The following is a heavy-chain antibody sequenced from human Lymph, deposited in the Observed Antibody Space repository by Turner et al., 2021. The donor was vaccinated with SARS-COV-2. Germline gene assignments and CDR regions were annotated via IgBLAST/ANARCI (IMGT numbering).Heavy chain of an antibody. J-gene: IGHJ4*02. CDR2: IYYSGST. D-gene: IGHD2-8*01. CDR1: GSPISSSSYY. Sequence: QMQMQESGPGLVKPSENLSLTCTVSGSPISSSSYYWGWIRQPPGKGLEWIGSIYYSGSTYYNPSLKSRVTIAVDTSKNQFSLKLSSVTAADTAVYYCARAPFIIVLMMYASGYFDNWGQGTLVTVSS. V-gene: IGHV4-39*01. CDR3: ARAPFIIVLMMYASGYFDN.